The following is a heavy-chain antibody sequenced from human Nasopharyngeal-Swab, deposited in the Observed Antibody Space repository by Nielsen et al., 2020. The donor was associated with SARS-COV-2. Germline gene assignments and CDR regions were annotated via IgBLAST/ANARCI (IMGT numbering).Heavy chain of an antibody. CDR2: VRNNDGSLT. D-gene: IGHD2-21*02. CDR3: AKDDFCPACAFDV. J-gene: IGHJ3*01. CDR1: GFDFWKYA. V-gene: IGHV3-23*01. Sequence: GESLKISCAASGFDFWKYAMSWVRQAPGKGLGWVSTVRNNDGSLTFYADSVKGRFTISRDTSKNTVSLQMNSLRAEDTAVYYCAKDDFCPACAFDVWGQGTIVTVSS.